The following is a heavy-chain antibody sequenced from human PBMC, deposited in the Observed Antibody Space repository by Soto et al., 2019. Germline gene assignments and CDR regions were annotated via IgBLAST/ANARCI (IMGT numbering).Heavy chain of an antibody. Sequence: VQLVQSGAEVEKPGASVKVSCKASGYTFTGYHMHWVRQAPGQGLEWMGWIDPNSGGTKFAQKFQGRLTMTTDTSMSTASMELSRLRSDDTAVYYCATIVLQPASGQGTLVTVSS. J-gene: IGHJ5*02. V-gene: IGHV1-2*02. D-gene: IGHD2-8*01. CDR2: IDPNSGGT. CDR1: GYTFTGYH. CDR3: ATIVLQPA.